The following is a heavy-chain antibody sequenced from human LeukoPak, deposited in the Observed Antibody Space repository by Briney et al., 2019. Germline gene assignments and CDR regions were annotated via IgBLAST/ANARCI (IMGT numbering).Heavy chain of an antibody. Sequence: SETLSLTCTVSGGSISTYYWSWIRQSPGKGLEWIGYIYYSGSTSYNPSLKSRVTIPVDTSKNQFSLKLSSVTAADTAVYYCVRESSGEYFQHWGQGTLVTVSS. CDR1: GGSISTYY. D-gene: IGHD6-6*01. J-gene: IGHJ1*01. CDR3: VRESSGEYFQH. V-gene: IGHV4-59*01. CDR2: IYYSGST.